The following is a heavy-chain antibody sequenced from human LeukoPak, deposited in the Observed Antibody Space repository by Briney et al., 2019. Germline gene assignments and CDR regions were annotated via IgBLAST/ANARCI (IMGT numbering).Heavy chain of an antibody. V-gene: IGHV5-51*01. CDR3: ARARARCTNGVCSYFDY. J-gene: IGHJ4*02. D-gene: IGHD2-8*01. CDR1: GYSFTSYW. CDR2: IYPGDSDT. Sequence: GESLKISCKGSGYSFTSYWIGWVRQMPGKGLEWMGIIYPGDSDTRYSPSFQGQVTISADKSISTAYLRWSSLKASDTAMYYCARARARCTNGVCSYFDYWGQGTLVTVSS.